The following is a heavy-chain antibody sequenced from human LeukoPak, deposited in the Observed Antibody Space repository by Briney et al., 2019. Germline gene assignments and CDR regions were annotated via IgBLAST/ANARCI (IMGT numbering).Heavy chain of an antibody. Sequence: GGSLRLSCAASGFTFSNYWMTWVRQAPGKGLEWVANIKEDGGEKYYVDSVKGRFTISRDNAKNLLYLHMNSLRAEDMAVYYCARAPYYDFLTPSYYYYAMDVWGKGTTVTVSS. CDR3: ARAPYYDFLTPSYYYYAMDV. J-gene: IGHJ6*04. V-gene: IGHV3-7*03. D-gene: IGHD3-9*01. CDR1: GFTFSNYW. CDR2: IKEDGGEK.